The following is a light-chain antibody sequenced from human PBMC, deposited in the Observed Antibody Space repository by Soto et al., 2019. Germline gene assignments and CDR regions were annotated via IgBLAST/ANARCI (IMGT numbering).Light chain of an antibody. V-gene: IGKV3-11*01. CDR2: DVS. Sequence: IVLTQSPATLSLSPGNRATLSCRASQNISSYLIWYQQKPGQSPRVLIYDVSNRATGIPTRFSGSGSGTDFTLTISSLEPEDFAVYYCQQSSNWPRTFGQGTKVDIK. J-gene: IGKJ1*01. CDR3: QQSSNWPRT. CDR1: QNISSY.